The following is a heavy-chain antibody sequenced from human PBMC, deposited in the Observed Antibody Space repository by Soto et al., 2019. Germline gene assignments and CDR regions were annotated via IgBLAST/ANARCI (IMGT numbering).Heavy chain of an antibody. D-gene: IGHD1-7*01. CDR1: GGFSTYH. Sequence: SETLSLTCPVSGGFSTYHLSWIRQPPGKELEWIGYISYSGSTNYNPSLKSRVTISLDKSKNQFSLKLSSVTAADTAVYYCATAPNRNFFGCWGQGTLVTV. CDR2: ISYSGST. V-gene: IGHV4-59*01. J-gene: IGHJ4*02. CDR3: ATAPNRNFFGC.